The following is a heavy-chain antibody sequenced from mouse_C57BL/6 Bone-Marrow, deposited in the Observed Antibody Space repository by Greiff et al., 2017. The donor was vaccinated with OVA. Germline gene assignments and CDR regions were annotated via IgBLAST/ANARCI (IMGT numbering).Heavy chain of an antibody. D-gene: IGHD1-1*01. J-gene: IGHJ3*01. CDR1: GYTFTSYW. CDR3: ASRGSSYVWFAY. CDR2: INPSSGYT. V-gene: IGHV1-7*01. Sequence: VQLQQSGAELAKPGASVKLSCKASGYTFTSYWMHWVKQRPGQGLEWIGNINPSSGYTKYNQKFKDKATLTADKTSSTAYMQLSSLTYEDSAVYYCASRGSSYVWFAYWGQGTLVTVSA.